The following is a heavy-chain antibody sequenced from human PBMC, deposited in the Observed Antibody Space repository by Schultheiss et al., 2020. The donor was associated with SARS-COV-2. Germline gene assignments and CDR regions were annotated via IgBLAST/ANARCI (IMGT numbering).Heavy chain of an antibody. CDR1: GFTFRNYA. Sequence: GSLRLSCAASGFTFRNYAMNWVRQTPGKGLEWVSEISGTGGNTFYADSVKGRFTISRDNAKNSLYLQMNSLRAEDTAVYYCASTRTQRLWFGELLPGGWFDPWGQGTLVTVSS. CDR3: ASTRTQRLWFGELLPGGWFDP. D-gene: IGHD3-10*01. J-gene: IGHJ5*02. CDR2: ISGTGGNT. V-gene: IGHV3-23*01.